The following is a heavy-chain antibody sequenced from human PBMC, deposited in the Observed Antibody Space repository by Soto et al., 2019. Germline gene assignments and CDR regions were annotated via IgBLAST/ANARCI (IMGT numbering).Heavy chain of an antibody. CDR1: GFTFSSYA. J-gene: IGHJ6*02. CDR2: ISGSGGST. CDR3: ARALTRYYYDTSGYPYYYYGMDV. V-gene: IGHV3-23*01. D-gene: IGHD3-22*01. Sequence: GGSLRLSCAASGFTFSSYAMSWVRQAPGKGLEWVSAISGSGGSTYYADSVKGRFTISRDNSKNTLYLQMNSLRAEDTAVYFCARALTRYYYDTSGYPYYYYGMDVWGQGTTVTVSS.